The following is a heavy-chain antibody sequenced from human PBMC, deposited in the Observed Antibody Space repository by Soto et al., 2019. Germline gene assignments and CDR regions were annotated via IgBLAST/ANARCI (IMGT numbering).Heavy chain of an antibody. Sequence: QVQLVESGGGVVQPGRSLRLSCAASGFTFSSYGMHWVRQAPGKGLEWVAVIWYDGSNKYYADSVKGRFTISRDNSKNTLYLQMNSLRAEDTAVYYCARDNGWNDVGDYWGQGTLVTVSS. V-gene: IGHV3-33*01. J-gene: IGHJ4*02. CDR3: ARDNGWNDVGDY. CDR2: IWYDGSNK. D-gene: IGHD1-1*01. CDR1: GFTFSSYG.